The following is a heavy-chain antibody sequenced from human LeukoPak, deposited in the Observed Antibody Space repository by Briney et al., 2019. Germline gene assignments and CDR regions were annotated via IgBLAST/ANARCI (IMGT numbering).Heavy chain of an antibody. CDR3: ARDGGDCSSTSCYSMDY. D-gene: IGHD2-2*03. CDR1: GGTFSSYA. Sequence: SVKVSCKASGGTFSSYAFSWVRQAPGQGLEWMGGIIPIFGTANYAQKFQGRVTITTDESTSTAYMELSSLRSEDTAVYYCARDGGDCSSTSCYSMDYWGQGTLVTVSS. J-gene: IGHJ4*02. V-gene: IGHV1-69*05. CDR2: IIPIFGTA.